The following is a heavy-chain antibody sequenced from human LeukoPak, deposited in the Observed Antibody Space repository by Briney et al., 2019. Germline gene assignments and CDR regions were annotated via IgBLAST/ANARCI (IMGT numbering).Heavy chain of an antibody. J-gene: IGHJ4*02. Sequence: SETLSLTCAVSGVSFDDYYWSWVRQTPGKGLEWIGEINHSGYTNDSPSLKSRVTLSIDTSRKQFSLNLRPVTVADTGIYYCTRMTAGHDYWGQGTLVTVSS. V-gene: IGHV4-34*01. CDR1: GVSFDDYY. D-gene: IGHD2-21*02. CDR2: INHSGYT. CDR3: TRMTAGHDY.